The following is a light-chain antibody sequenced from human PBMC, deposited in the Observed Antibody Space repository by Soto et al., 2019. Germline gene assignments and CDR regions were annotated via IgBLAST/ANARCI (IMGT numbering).Light chain of an antibody. CDR1: SGSVSTSYY. J-gene: IGLJ2*01. V-gene: IGLV8-61*01. CDR2: NTH. CDR3: VLYMGSGICV. Sequence: QTVVTQETSFSVSPGGTVTITCGLSSGSVSTSYYTSWYQQTPGQSPRTLIHNTHTRSSVVPARFSGSILGNKAALTITGAQADDDCHYYCVLYMGSGICVFGGGTQLIVL.